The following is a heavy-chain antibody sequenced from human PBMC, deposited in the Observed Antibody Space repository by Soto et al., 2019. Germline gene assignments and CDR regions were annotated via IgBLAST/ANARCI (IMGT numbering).Heavy chain of an antibody. D-gene: IGHD3-10*01. Sequence: QVQVVRSGAEVKKPRSSVKVSCKASGGTFSRYTISWVREAPGQGPEWMGRIIPILGIANYAQKFQGRVTITADKSTSTAYMELSSLRSEDTAVYYCAREEYYYRSGAFFDYWGQGTLVTVSS. V-gene: IGHV1-69*08. CDR3: AREEYYYRSGAFFDY. CDR1: GGTFSRYT. CDR2: IIPILGIA. J-gene: IGHJ4*02.